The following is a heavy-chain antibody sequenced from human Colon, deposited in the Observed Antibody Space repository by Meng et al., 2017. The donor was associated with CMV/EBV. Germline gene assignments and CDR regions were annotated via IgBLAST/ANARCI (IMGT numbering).Heavy chain of an antibody. CDR1: GFTFSSYS. D-gene: IGHD6-13*01. CDR3: ARGWPPDY. J-gene: IGHJ4*02. V-gene: IGHV3-21*06. Sequence: GSLRLSCSTSGFTFSSYSLNWVRQAPGKGLEWVSSITHTSDTYYADSLKGRFTLSRDNAQNSVYLQMDSLTAEDTAIYYCARGWPPDYWGQGTLVTVSS. CDR2: ITHTSDT.